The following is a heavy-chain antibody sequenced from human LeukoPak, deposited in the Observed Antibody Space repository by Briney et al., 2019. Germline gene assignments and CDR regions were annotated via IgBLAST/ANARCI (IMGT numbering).Heavy chain of an antibody. Sequence: ASVKVXCKASGYTFTNYYMDWVRQAPGQGLEWMGRINPSGGSTSYAQKFQGRVTMTRDTSTSTVYMELSSLRSEDTAVYYCARDPSVAGSYWGQGTLVTVSS. D-gene: IGHD6-19*01. CDR1: GYTFTNYY. CDR2: INPSGGST. CDR3: ARDPSVAGSY. J-gene: IGHJ4*02. V-gene: IGHV1-46*01.